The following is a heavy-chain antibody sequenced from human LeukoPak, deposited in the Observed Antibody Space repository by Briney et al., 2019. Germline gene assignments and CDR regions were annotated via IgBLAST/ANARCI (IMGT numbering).Heavy chain of an antibody. CDR2: VSYSGST. CDR1: GGSITSGRYY. V-gene: IGHV4-31*03. D-gene: IGHD1-20*01. CDR3: ARDPRGDITGTTFDR. J-gene: IGHJ5*02. Sequence: ASQTLSLTCTLSGGSITSGRYYWTWIRQHPQRGLEWIGYVSYSGSTNYNSSLKSRLTISADTSKNQFYLRLTSVTAADTAVYYCARDPRGDITGTTFDRWGQGTPVTVSS.